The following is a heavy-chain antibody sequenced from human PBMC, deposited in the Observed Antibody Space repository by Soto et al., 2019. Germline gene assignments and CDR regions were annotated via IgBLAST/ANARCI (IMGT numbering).Heavy chain of an antibody. D-gene: IGHD6-13*01. J-gene: IGHJ6*03. CDR1: GFTFSDYY. CDR2: ISSSGSTI. CDR3: ARDRGYSSSWIYDYYLAV. Sequence: QVQLVESGGGLVKPGGSLRLSCAASGFTFSDYYMSWIRQAPGKGLEWVSYISSSGSTIYYADSVKGQFTISRDNAKNSLEWKMNSLRAEDTAVYYCARDRGYSSSWIYDYYLAVWVKGPTVTVSS. V-gene: IGHV3-11*01.